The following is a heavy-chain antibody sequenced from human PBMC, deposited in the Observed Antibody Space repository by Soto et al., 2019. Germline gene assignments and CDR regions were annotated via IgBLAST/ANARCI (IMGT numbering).Heavy chain of an antibody. CDR3: ARRGGGDYGETGYYYYGMDV. CDR2: IIPIFGTA. D-gene: IGHD4-17*01. Sequence: ASVKVSCKASGGTFSSYAISWVRQAPGQGLEWMGGIIPIFGTANYAQKFQGRVTITADESTSTAYMELSSLRSEDTAVYYCARRGGGDYGETGYYYYGMDVWGQGTTVTVSS. V-gene: IGHV1-69*13. CDR1: GGTFSSYA. J-gene: IGHJ6*02.